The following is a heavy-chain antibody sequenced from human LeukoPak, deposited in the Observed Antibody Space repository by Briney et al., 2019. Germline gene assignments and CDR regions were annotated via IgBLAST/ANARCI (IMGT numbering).Heavy chain of an antibody. CDR1: GYILAELS. Sequence: GASVRVSCKASGYILAELSIHWVRQAPGKGLEWMGGFDPEDGETIYAQNFQGRVTMTEDTSTDTAYMELSSLRSEDTAVYYCTTGRPSRYADWLATHNWFDPWGQGTLVTVSS. CDR3: TTGRPSRYADWLATHNWFDP. CDR2: FDPEDGET. D-gene: IGHD3-9*01. J-gene: IGHJ5*02. V-gene: IGHV1-24*01.